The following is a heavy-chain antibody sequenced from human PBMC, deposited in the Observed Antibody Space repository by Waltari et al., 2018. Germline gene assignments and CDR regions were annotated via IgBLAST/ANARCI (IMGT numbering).Heavy chain of an antibody. V-gene: IGHV4-59*01. Sequence: QVQLQESGPGLVKPSETLSLTCTVSGGSISSYYWSWIRQPPGKGLEWIGYIYYSGSTNYNPSLKSRVTISVDTSKNQFSLKLSSLTAADTAVYYCARGVLSSGKYYYYMDVWGKGTTVTVSS. D-gene: IGHD3-10*01. J-gene: IGHJ6*03. CDR1: GGSISSYY. CDR2: IYYSGST. CDR3: ARGVLSSGKYYYYMDV.